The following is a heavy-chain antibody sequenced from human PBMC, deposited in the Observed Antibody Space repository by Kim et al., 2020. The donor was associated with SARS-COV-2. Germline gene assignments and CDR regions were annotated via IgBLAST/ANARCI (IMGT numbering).Heavy chain of an antibody. Sequence: YHNPALKCRVTISVDTSKNQFSLKLSSVTAADTAVYYCARQRLGATYFDYWGQGTLVTVSS. CDR3: ARQRLGATYFDY. J-gene: IGHJ4*02. V-gene: IGHV4-39*07. D-gene: IGHD1-26*01.